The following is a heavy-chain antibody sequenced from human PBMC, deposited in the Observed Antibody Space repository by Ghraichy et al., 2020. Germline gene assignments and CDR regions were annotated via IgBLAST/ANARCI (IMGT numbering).Heavy chain of an antibody. CDR1: GYSFTSYW. V-gene: IGHV5-51*01. D-gene: IGHD3-10*01. Sequence: GESLNISCKGSGYSFTSYWIGWVRQMPGKGLEWMGIIYPGDSDTRYSPSFQGQVTISADKSISTAYLQWSSLKASDTAMYYCARVDGSGSYYRARYAFDIWGQGTMVTVSS. J-gene: IGHJ3*02. CDR3: ARVDGSGSYYRARYAFDI. CDR2: IYPGDSDT.